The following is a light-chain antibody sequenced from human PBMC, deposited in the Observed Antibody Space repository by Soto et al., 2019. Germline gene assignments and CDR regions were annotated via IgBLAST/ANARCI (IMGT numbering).Light chain of an antibody. CDR2: DAS. V-gene: IGKV3-11*01. J-gene: IGKJ4*01. Sequence: EIVLTQSPATLSLSPGERATLSCRASQSVSSYLAWYQQKPGQAPRLLIYDASNRATGIPARFSGSGSGTDFTLTTCCLEREDFAVYHCYERRCWAALSLGGGTKVDIK. CDR1: QSVSSY. CDR3: YERRCWAALS.